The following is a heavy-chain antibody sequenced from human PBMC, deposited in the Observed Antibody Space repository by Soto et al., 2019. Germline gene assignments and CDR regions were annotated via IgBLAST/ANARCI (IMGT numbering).Heavy chain of an antibody. Sequence: SGGSLRLSCAASGFTFSSYAMSWVRQAPGKGLEWVSAISGSGGSTYYADSVKGRFTISRDNSKDTLYLQMNSLRAEDTAVYYCAKDGGYAYYDSSGYYFAYWGQGTLVTVSS. CDR2: ISGSGGST. J-gene: IGHJ4*02. V-gene: IGHV3-23*01. D-gene: IGHD3-22*01. CDR3: AKDGGYAYYDSSGYYFAY. CDR1: GFTFSSYA.